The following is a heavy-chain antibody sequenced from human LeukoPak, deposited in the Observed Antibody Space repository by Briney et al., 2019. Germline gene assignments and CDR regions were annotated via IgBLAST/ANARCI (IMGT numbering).Heavy chain of an antibody. V-gene: IGHV4-59*08. CDR1: GGSISSYY. CDR2: IYYSGST. D-gene: IGHD3-22*01. Sequence: PSETLSLTCTVSGGSISSYYWSWIRQPPGKGLEWIGYIYYSGSTNYNPSLKSRVTISVDTSKNQFSLKLSSVTAADTAVYYCATQSRSGYKLDYWGRGTLVTVSS. CDR3: ATQSRSGYKLDY. J-gene: IGHJ4*02.